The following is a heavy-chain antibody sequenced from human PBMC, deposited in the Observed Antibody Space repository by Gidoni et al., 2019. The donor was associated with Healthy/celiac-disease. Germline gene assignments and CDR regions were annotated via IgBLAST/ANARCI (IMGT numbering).Heavy chain of an antibody. J-gene: IGHJ6*02. V-gene: IGHV3-21*01. CDR2: FSSSSSYI. Sequence: EVQLVESGGGLVKPGGSLRLSCAASGFTFSSYSMNWVRQAPGKGLEWVSSFSSSSSYIYYADSVKGRFTISRDNAKNSLYLQMNSLRAEDTAVYYCARDRNNWNKRYYYYGMDVWGQGTTVTVSS. CDR1: GFTFSSYS. CDR3: ARDRNNWNKRYYYYGMDV. D-gene: IGHD1-20*01.